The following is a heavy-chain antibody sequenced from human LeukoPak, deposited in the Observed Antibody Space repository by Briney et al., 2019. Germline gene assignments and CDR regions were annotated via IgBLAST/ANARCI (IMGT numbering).Heavy chain of an antibody. V-gene: IGHV3-48*04. D-gene: IGHD3-16*02. Sequence: PGGSLRLSCAASGFTFSSYSMSWVRQAPGKGLEWVAYITASGSGIYYADSLKGRFTISRENAKNSLFLQMNSLRTEDSAVYYCARDIGFYWGLGPLVTVSS. CDR1: GFTFSSYS. CDR3: ARDIGFY. J-gene: IGHJ4*02. CDR2: ITASGSGI.